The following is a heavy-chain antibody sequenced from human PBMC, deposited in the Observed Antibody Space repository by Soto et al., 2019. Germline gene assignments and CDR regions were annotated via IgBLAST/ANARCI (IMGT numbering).Heavy chain of an antibody. V-gene: IGHV3-23*01. CDR3: AKEGALTVITDY. Sequence: EVQLLESGGGLVQPGGSLRLSCAASGFTFSSYAMSWVRQAPGKGLEWVSAISGSGGSTYYADSVKGRFTISKNNPKNTLDLQMNSLRAEDTAVYYCAKEGALTVITDYWGQGTLVTVSS. CDR1: GFTFSSYA. CDR2: ISGSGGST. D-gene: IGHD2-8*01. J-gene: IGHJ4*02.